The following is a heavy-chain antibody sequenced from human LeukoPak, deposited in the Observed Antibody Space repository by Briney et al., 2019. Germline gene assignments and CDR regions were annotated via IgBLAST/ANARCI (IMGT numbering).Heavy chain of an antibody. D-gene: IGHD3-3*01. J-gene: IGHJ4*02. V-gene: IGHV3-23*01. CDR1: GLTFSSYA. CDR2: ISGSGGST. Sequence: GGSLRLSCAASGLTFSSYAMSWVRQAPGKGLEWVSAISGSGGSTYYADSVKGRFTISRDNSKNTMYLQMNSLRAEDTAVYYCAKSRFGDNDYWGQGTLVTVSS. CDR3: AKSRFGDNDY.